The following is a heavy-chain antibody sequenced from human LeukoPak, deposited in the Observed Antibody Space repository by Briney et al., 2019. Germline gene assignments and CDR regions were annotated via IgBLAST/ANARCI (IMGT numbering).Heavy chain of an antibody. CDR2: ISAYNGNT. V-gene: IGHV1-18*01. Sequence: ASVKVSCKASGYTFTSYGISWVRQAPGQGLEWMGWISAYNGNTNYAQKLQGRVTMTTDTSTSTAYMELRSLRSGDTAVYYCARVLTYYYYGMDVWGQGTTVTVSS. J-gene: IGHJ6*02. CDR3: ARVLTYYYYGMDV. CDR1: GYTFTSYG.